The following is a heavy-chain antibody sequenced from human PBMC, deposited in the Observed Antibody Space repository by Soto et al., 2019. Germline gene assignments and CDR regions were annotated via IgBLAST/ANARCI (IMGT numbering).Heavy chain of an antibody. D-gene: IGHD6-6*01. Sequence: PSETLSLTCAVSGGSISSSNWWSWVRQPPGKGLEWIGEIYHSGSTNYNPSLKSRGTISVDQSKNQFSLKLSSVTAADTAVYYCARKAKSIAAHPYYYGMDVWGQGTTVTVSS. V-gene: IGHV4-4*02. CDR2: IYHSGST. CDR3: ARKAKSIAAHPYYYGMDV. J-gene: IGHJ6*02. CDR1: GGSISSSNW.